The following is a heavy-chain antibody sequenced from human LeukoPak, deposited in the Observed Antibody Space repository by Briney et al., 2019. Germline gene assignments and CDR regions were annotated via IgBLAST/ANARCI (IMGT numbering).Heavy chain of an antibody. CDR2: IYYSGST. CDR3: ARATLVSANWFDP. V-gene: IGHV4-59*08. Sequence: KASETLSLTCTVPGGSISSYYWSWIRQPPGKGLEWIGYIYYSGSTNYNPSLKSRVTISVDSSKNQFSLRLSSVTAADTAVYYCARATLVSANWFDPWGQGTLVTVSS. D-gene: IGHD2-15*01. CDR1: GGSISSYY. J-gene: IGHJ5*02.